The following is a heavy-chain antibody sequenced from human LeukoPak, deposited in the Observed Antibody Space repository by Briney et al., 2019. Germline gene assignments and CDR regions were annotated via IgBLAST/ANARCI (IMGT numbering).Heavy chain of an antibody. CDR1: GFTFTSSA. D-gene: IGHD1-26*01. CDR2: IVVGSGNT. J-gene: IGHJ4*02. CDR3: AARVSGSYHIDY. V-gene: IGHV1-58*02. Sequence: ASVKVSCKASGFTFTSSAMQWVRQARGQRLEWIGWIVVGSGNTNYAQKFQERVTITRDMPTSTAYMELSSLRSEDTAVYYCAARVSGSYHIDYWGLGTLVTVSS.